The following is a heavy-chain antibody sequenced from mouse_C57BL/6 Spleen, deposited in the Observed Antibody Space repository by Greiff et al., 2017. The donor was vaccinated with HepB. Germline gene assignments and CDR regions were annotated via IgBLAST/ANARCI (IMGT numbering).Heavy chain of an antibody. V-gene: IGHV5-4*01. CDR3: ARDPLGYYAMDY. CDR2: ISDGGSYT. J-gene: IGHJ4*01. CDR1: GFTFSSYA. D-gene: IGHD4-1*01. Sequence: EVQVVESGGGLVKPGGSLKLSCAASGFTFSSYAMSWVRQTPEKRLEWVATISDGGSYTYYPDNVKGRFTISRDNAKNNLYLQMSHLKSEDTAMYYCARDPLGYYAMDYWGQGTSVTVSS.